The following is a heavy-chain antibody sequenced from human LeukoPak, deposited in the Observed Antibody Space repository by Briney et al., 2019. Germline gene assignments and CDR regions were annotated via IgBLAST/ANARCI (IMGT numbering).Heavy chain of an antibody. J-gene: IGHJ4*02. Sequence: AGGSLRLSCAASGFTFDDYAMHWVRQAPGKGLEWVSGISWNSGSIGYADSVKGRFTISRDNAKNSLYLQMNSLRAEDTALYYCAKDRVRGTPTGIFDYWGQGTLVTVSS. V-gene: IGHV3-9*01. D-gene: IGHD3-10*01. CDR1: GFTFDDYA. CDR2: ISWNSGSI. CDR3: AKDRVRGTPTGIFDY.